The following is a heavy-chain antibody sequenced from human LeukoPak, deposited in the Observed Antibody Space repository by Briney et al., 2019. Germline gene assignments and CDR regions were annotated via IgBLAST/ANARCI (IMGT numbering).Heavy chain of an antibody. J-gene: IGHJ4*02. Sequence: GGSLRLSCAASGFTFSSYALSWVRQAPGKGLEWVAVISYDGSNKDYADSVKGRFTISRDNSKNTLYLQMNSLRAEDAAVYFCAKAPVTSCRGAYCYPFDSWGQGTLVTVSS. V-gene: IGHV3-30*04. CDR3: AKAPVTSCRGAYCYPFDS. CDR1: GFTFSSYA. CDR2: ISYDGSNK. D-gene: IGHD2-21*01.